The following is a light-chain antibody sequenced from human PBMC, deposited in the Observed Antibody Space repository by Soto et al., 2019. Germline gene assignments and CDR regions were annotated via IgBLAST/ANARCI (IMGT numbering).Light chain of an antibody. V-gene: IGLV2-14*01. Sequence: QSVLTQPASVSGSPGQSSTISCTGTSSDVGGYNYVSWYQQHPGKAPKLMIYDVSNRPSGVSNRFSGSKSGNTASLTISGLQAEDEADYYCSSYTSSSTLVFGGGTKPTVL. CDR3: SSYTSSSTLV. CDR2: DVS. J-gene: IGLJ2*01. CDR1: SSDVGGYNY.